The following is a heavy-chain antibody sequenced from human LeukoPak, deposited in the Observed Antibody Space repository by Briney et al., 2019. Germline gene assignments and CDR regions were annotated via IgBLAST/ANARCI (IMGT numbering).Heavy chain of an antibody. CDR2: IYYSGST. Sequence: PSETLSLTCTVSGGSISSSSYYWGWIRQPPGKGLEWIGSIYYSGSTYYNPSLKSRVTISVDTSRNQFSLKLSSVTAADTAVYYCAREEQTAGPLFDYWGQGTLVTVSS. J-gene: IGHJ4*02. CDR1: GGSISSSSYY. CDR3: AREEQTAGPLFDY. V-gene: IGHV4-39*07. D-gene: IGHD6-19*01.